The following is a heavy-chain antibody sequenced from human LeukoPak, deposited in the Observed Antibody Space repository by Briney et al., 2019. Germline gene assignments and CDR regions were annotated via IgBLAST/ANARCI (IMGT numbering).Heavy chain of an antibody. CDR3: ARETLVRGDTDY. J-gene: IGHJ4*02. Sequence: ASVKVSCKASGGTFSSYAISWVRQAPGQGLEWMGRIIPIFGTANYAQEFQGRVTITTDESTSTAYMELSSLRSEDTAVYYCARETLVRGDTDYWGQGTLVTVSS. D-gene: IGHD3-10*01. CDR2: IIPIFGTA. V-gene: IGHV1-69*05. CDR1: GGTFSSYA.